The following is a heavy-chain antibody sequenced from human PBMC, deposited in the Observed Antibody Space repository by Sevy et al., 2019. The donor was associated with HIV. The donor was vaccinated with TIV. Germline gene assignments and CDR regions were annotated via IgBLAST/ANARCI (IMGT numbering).Heavy chain of an antibody. CDR1: GFTFSSFA. CDR2: ISGTGDHT. D-gene: IGHD5-18*01. Sequence: GGSLRLSCAASGFTFSSFAMCWVRQAPGKGLDWISVISGTGDHTYYADSVKGRFTISRDNSKNTLFLQMNSLRAEDTAIFYCAKKMGGGSGMAFLVDYWGQGTLVTVSS. J-gene: IGHJ4*02. CDR3: AKKMGGGSGMAFLVDY. V-gene: IGHV3-23*01.